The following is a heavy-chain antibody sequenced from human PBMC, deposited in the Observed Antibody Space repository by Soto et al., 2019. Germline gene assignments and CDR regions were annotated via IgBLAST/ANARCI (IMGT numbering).Heavy chain of an antibody. CDR2: TYYSGST. CDR3: ARSPIVGDYVYYFDY. J-gene: IGHJ4*02. Sequence: TSETLSLTCTVAGGYISSSTFCWGWIRQPPGQGLEWIGTTYYSGSTYYNPSLKSRVTISVDTSKSQFSLKLSSVTAADTAVYYCARSPIVGDYVYYFDYWGQGTLVTVSS. V-gene: IGHV4-39*01. CDR1: GGYISSSTFC. D-gene: IGHD4-17*01.